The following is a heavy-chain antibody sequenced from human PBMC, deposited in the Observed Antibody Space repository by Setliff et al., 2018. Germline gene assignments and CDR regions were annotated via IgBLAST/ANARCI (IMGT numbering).Heavy chain of an antibody. V-gene: IGHV3-7*03. CDR3: ARWTARAVDY. CDR2: IKQDGSDK. D-gene: IGHD6-6*01. J-gene: IGHJ4*02. Sequence: LRLSCAASGFTFRNYWMHWVRQAPGKGLVWVANIKQDGSDKYYVGSVKGRFTISRNNAKNSLYLQMSSLRAEDTAVYYCARWTARAVDYWGQGTLVTVSS. CDR1: GFTFRNYW.